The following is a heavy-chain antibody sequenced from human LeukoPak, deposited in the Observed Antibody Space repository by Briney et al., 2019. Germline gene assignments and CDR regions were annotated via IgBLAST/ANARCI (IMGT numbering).Heavy chain of an antibody. D-gene: IGHD3-16*01. CDR2: ISSSSSTI. Sequence: GGSLRLSCAASGITFSSYSMNWVRQAPGKGLEWLSYISSSSSTIYYADSLKGRFTISRDNAKNSLYLQMNSLRAEDTAVYYCATNQGERGGDYWGQGTLVTVSS. J-gene: IGHJ4*02. V-gene: IGHV3-48*01. CDR1: GITFSSYS. CDR3: ATNQGERGGDY.